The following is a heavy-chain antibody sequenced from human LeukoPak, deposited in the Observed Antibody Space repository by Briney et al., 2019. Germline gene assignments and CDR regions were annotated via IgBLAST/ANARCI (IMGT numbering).Heavy chain of an antibody. CDR1: GGSFSGYY. V-gene: IGHV4-34*01. CDR3: ARLAPEYSSSWYVVYPGKVDY. J-gene: IGHJ4*02. D-gene: IGHD6-13*01. Sequence: SETLSLTCAVYGGSFSGYYWSWIRQPPGKGLEWIGEINHSGSTNYNPSLKSRVTISVDTSKNQFSLKLSSVPAADTAVYYCARLAPEYSSSWYVVYPGKVDYWGQGTLVTVSS. CDR2: INHSGST.